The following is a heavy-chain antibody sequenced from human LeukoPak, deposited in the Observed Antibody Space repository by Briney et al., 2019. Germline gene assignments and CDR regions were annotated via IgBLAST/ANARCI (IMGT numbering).Heavy chain of an antibody. Sequence: ASVKVSCEASGYTFTGYYMHWVRQAPGQGREWMGWINPNSGVTNYAQKFQGRVTMTRDTSLRTAYMELSRLRSDDTAVYYCAREYNWNYADYWGQGTLVTVSS. V-gene: IGHV1-2*02. CDR2: INPNSGVT. CDR1: GYTFTGYY. D-gene: IGHD1-7*01. J-gene: IGHJ4*02. CDR3: AREYNWNYADY.